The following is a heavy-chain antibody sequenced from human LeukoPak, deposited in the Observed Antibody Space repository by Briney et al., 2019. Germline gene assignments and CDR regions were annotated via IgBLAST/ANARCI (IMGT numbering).Heavy chain of an antibody. CDR2: LYSGGTT. CDR3: ASYSSGWYGGGLD. D-gene: IGHD6-19*01. Sequence: GGSLRLSCAASGFNVSSNYMSWVRQAPGKGLEWVSVLYSGGTTYYADSVKGRFTISRDNSKNTLYLQMNSLRAEDTAVYYCASYSSGWYGGGLDWGQGTLVTVSS. J-gene: IGHJ4*02. CDR1: GFNVSSNY. V-gene: IGHV3-66*01.